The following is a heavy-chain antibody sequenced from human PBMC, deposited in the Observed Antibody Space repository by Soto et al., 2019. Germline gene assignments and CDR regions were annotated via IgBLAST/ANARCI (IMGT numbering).Heavy chain of an antibody. CDR2: IIPIFGTA. CDR3: SKDLGIAGAETGDFDY. CDR1: GGTFSSYA. D-gene: IGHD6-19*01. J-gene: IGHJ4*02. V-gene: IGHV1-69*13. Sequence: GASVKVSCKASGGTFSSYAISWVRQAPGQGLEWMGGIIPIFGTANYAQKFQGRVTITADESTSTAYMELSSLRSEDTAVYYCSKDLGIAGAETGDFDYWGQGSLVTVSS.